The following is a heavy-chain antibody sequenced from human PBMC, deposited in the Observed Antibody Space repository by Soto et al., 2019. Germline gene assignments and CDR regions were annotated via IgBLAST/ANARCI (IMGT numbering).Heavy chain of an antibody. D-gene: IGHD6-19*01. CDR1: GGSISRNY. CDR3: AQTMVARTPFFDH. J-gene: IGHJ4*02. V-gene: IGHV4-4*07. Sequence: QVQLQESGPGLVKPSETLSLNCTVSGGSISRNYWSWIRQPAGKGLEWIGRIYSTGATNYNPSLKSRVSLSGDTSRNQFSLKPTSLTAADTAIYYCAQTMVARTPFFDHWGQGTPGTVSS. CDR2: IYSTGAT.